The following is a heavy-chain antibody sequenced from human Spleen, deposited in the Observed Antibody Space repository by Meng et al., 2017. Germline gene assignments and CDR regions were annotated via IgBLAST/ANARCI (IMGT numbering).Heavy chain of an antibody. CDR1: GYTFAGYY. D-gene: IGHD2-2*01. CDR2: VNPNSGGT. V-gene: IGHV1-2*06. Sequence: QLQLVQSGAEVKKPGASVKVSCKTSGYTFAGYYIHWVRQAPGQGLEWMGRVNPNSGGTNYAQKFQGRVTMTSDTSTSTADMELSRLRSDDTAVYYCARSKYCSSANCYGSGTDYWGQGTLVTVSS. J-gene: IGHJ4*02. CDR3: ARSKYCSSANCYGSGTDY.